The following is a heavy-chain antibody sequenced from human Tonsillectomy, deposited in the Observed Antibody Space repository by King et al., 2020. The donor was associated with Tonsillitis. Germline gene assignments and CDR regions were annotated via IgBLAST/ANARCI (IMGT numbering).Heavy chain of an antibody. CDR3: ARGSHGDYVSVPIWFDP. CDR1: GYTFTSYD. Sequence: VQLVESGAEVKKPGASVKVSCKASGYTFTSYDINWVRQATGQGPEWMGWMNPNTGNTGYAQKFQGRVTMTRNTSISTAYMELSSLRSDDTAVYYCARGSHGDYVSVPIWFDPWGQGTLVTVSS. J-gene: IGHJ5*02. D-gene: IGHD4-17*01. V-gene: IGHV1-8*01. CDR2: MNPNTGNT.